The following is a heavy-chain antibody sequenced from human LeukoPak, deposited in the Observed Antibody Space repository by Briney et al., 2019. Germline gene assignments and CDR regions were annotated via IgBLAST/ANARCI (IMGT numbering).Heavy chain of an antibody. D-gene: IGHD5-18*01. J-gene: IGHJ4*02. Sequence: GASVKVSCKASGYTFTGYYMHWVRQAPGQGLEWTGWINPNSGGTNYAQKFQGRVTMTRDTSISTAYMELSRLRSDDTAVYYCARVNLLQLWLGYDYWGQGTLVTVSS. CDR3: ARVNLLQLWLGYDY. CDR2: INPNSGGT. CDR1: GYTFTGYY. V-gene: IGHV1-2*02.